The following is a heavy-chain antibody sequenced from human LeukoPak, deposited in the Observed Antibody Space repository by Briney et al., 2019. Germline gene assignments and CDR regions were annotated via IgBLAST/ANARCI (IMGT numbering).Heavy chain of an antibody. CDR3: ARGTSRDGYNVYFDY. D-gene: IGHD5-24*01. V-gene: IGHV4-59*11. CDR2: IYYSGST. CDR1: GGSISSHY. Sequence: SETPSLTCTVSGGSISSHYWSWIRQPPGKGLEWFGYIYYSGSTNYNPSLKSRDTISVDTSKNQFSLKLSSVTAADTAVYYCARGTSRDGYNVYFDYWGQGTLVTVSP. J-gene: IGHJ4*02.